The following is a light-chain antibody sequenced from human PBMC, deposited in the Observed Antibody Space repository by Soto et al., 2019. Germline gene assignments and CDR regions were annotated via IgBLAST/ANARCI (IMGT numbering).Light chain of an antibody. V-gene: IGKV3-20*01. CDR3: QQYMSSVT. CDR2: GAS. Sequence: EIVLTQSPGSLSLSPGQRATLSCRASQSVDTTFFAWYQKKPGQDPRLLIYGASKRATGIPDRFSGSGSWTDFTLIISRLEPEDFAVYYCQQYMSSVTFGQGTKVEIK. CDR1: QSVDTTF. J-gene: IGKJ1*01.